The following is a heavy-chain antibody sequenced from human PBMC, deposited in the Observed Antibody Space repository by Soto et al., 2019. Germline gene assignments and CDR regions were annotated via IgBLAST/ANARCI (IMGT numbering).Heavy chain of an antibody. CDR3: ARSRTTDGMDV. CDR1: GFTVSSNY. J-gene: IGHJ6*02. Sequence: PGGSLRLSCAASGFTVSSNYMSWVRQAPGKGLEWVSVIYSGGSTYYADSVKGRFTISRDNSKNTLYLQMNSLRAEDTAVYYCARSRTTDGMDVWGQGTTVTVCS. V-gene: IGHV3-53*01. D-gene: IGHD4-4*01. CDR2: IYSGGST.